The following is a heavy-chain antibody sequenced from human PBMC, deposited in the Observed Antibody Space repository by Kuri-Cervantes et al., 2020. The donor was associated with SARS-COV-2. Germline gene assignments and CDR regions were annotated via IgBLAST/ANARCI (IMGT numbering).Heavy chain of an antibody. CDR2: ISYDGSNK. D-gene: IGHD2-21*01. Sequence: GESLKISCAASGFTFSSYAMHWVRQAPGKGLEWVAVISYDGSNKYYADSVKGRFTISRDNSKNTLYLQMKGLRSEDTAIYYCAKDRAGVHDFWGPGTLVTVSS. J-gene: IGHJ4*02. V-gene: IGHV3-30-3*01. CDR3: AKDRAGVHDF. CDR1: GFTFSSYA.